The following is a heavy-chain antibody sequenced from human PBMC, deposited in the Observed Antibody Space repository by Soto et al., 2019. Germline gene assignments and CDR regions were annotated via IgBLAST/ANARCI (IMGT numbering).Heavy chain of an antibody. V-gene: IGHV1-46*01. CDR3: ARDQYYYCMDV. J-gene: IGHJ6*02. CDR2: IDPSDDST. Sequence: GASVKVSSKASGYTFTIYYMEWVRQAPGQGLEWMGTIDPSDDSTSYAQEFQGRVTMTSDTSTSTVYMELSSLRSDDSAVYYCARDQYYYCMDVWGQGTTVTVSS. CDR1: GYTFTIYY.